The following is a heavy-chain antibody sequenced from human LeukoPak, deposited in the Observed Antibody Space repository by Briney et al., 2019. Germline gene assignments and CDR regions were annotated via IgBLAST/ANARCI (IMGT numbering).Heavy chain of an antibody. D-gene: IGHD3-22*01. V-gene: IGHV1-2*02. J-gene: IGHJ4*02. CDR3: ARGYYYDSSGYSY. Sequence: GASVKVSCKASGYTFTDYYVHWVRQAPGQGLEWMGWINPNSGGPKYAQKFQGRVTMTRDTSISTAYMELSRLRSDDTAVYYCARGYYYDSSGYSYWGQGTLVTVSS. CDR1: GYTFTDYY. CDR2: INPNSGGP.